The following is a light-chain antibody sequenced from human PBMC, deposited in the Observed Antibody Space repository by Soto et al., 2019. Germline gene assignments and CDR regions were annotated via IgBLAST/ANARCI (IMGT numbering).Light chain of an antibody. CDR2: DAA. Sequence: DIQMTQSPYSLSAAVGDRVTIACRASQTINTYLNWYQQKPGKAPKLLMFDAASLQSGVPSRFSGSGSRTDFTLIITSLQPEDFATYYCQQTSSAPFTFGPGTKVDIK. CDR3: QQTSSAPFT. J-gene: IGKJ3*01. V-gene: IGKV1-39*01. CDR1: QTINTY.